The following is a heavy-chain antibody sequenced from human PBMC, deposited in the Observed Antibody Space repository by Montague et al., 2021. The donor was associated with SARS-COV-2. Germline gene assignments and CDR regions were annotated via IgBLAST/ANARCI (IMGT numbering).Heavy chain of an antibody. CDR1: GFTSSSYA. CDR3: AKGGRHPRDPLDI. J-gene: IGHJ3*02. Sequence: SLRLSCAASGFTSSSYAMTWVRHTPGKGLEWVSSISGDDDVTYHADSVRGRFTISRDNSKNTLYMDMNDLRVGDTALYYCAKGGRHPRDPLDIWGQGTTVSVSA. D-gene: IGHD1-26*01. V-gene: IGHV3-23*01. CDR2: ISGDDDVT.